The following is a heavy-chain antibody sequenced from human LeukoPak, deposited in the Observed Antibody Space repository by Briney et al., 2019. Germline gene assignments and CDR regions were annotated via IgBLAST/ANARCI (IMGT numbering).Heavy chain of an antibody. CDR2: INPNSGGT. Sequence: GASVKVSCKAFGYTFTGYYMHWVRQAPGQGLEWMGWINPNSGGTNYAQKFQGRVTMTRDTSISTAYMELSRLRSDDTAVYYCARVARGCSITSCYPFDYWGQGTLVTVSS. CDR3: ARVARGCSITSCYPFDY. J-gene: IGHJ4*02. V-gene: IGHV1-2*02. D-gene: IGHD2-2*01. CDR1: GYTFTGYY.